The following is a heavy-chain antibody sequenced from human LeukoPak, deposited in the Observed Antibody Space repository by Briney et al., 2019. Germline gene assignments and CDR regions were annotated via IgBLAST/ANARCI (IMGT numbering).Heavy chain of an antibody. CDR1: GYTFTGYY. Sequence: GASVKVSCKASGYTFTGYYMHWVRQAPGQGLEWMGLINPNSGGTNYAQTFQGRVTMTMDTSISTTSLDLRRLRSDDRAVYYCARCNRGVLGGAYGMDGWGQGTTVTVCS. V-gene: IGHV1-2*02. D-gene: IGHD3-16*01. CDR2: INPNSGGT. J-gene: IGHJ6*02. CDR3: ARCNRGVLGGAYGMDG.